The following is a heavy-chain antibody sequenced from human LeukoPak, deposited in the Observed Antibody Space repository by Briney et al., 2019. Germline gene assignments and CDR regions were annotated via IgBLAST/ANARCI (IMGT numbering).Heavy chain of an antibody. J-gene: IGHJ4*02. CDR2: ISGSGGST. D-gene: IGHD3-22*01. Sequence: GGSLRLSCAASGFTLSSYAMSWVRQAPGKRLEWVSAISGSGGSTYYADSVKGRFTISRDNSKNTLYLQMNSLRAEDTAVYYCAKDLGEGYDSSGYYPQDFDYWGQGTLVTVSS. V-gene: IGHV3-23*01. CDR1: GFTLSSYA. CDR3: AKDLGEGYDSSGYYPQDFDY.